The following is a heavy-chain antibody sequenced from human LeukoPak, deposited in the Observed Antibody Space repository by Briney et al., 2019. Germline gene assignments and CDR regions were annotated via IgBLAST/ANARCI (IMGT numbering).Heavy chain of an antibody. Sequence: PGGSLRLSCAASGFTFSSYGMLWVRQAPGKGLEWVAVISYDESNKYYADSVKGRFTISRDNSKNTLYLQMNSLRAEDTAMYYCARDPIDYGRPGDYWGQGTLVTVSS. D-gene: IGHD4-17*01. J-gene: IGHJ4*02. V-gene: IGHV3-33*05. CDR3: ARDPIDYGRPGDY. CDR2: ISYDESNK. CDR1: GFTFSSYG.